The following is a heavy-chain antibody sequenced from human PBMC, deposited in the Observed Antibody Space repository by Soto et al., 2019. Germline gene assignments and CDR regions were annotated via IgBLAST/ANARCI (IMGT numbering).Heavy chain of an antibody. CDR1: GGPFSNDI. CDR2: IIPLLTTS. V-gene: IGHV1-69*08. CDR3: ARDSPIVSTFSGYDAIDY. J-gene: IGHJ4*02. Sequence: QVQLEQSGAEVKKPGSSVRVSCKASGGPFSNDIITWVRQAPGQGLEWMGRIIPLLTTSPYAQKFQGRLTITADRSTGTAYMDLKNLTSADTAVYYCARDSPIVSTFSGYDAIDYWGQGTRITVSS. D-gene: IGHD5-12*01.